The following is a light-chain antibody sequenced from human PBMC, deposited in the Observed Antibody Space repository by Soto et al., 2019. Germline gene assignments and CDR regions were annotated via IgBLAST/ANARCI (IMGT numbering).Light chain of an antibody. CDR3: QKYNDYPLT. CDR2: KAS. Sequence: DIQMTQSPSTLSASVGDRVTIACRASQAISTMLALYQQKPGRAPKFLIYKASSLESGVPSRFSGSGSGTEFTLTISRLQPDDFAVYYCQKYNDYPLTFGGGTKVEIK. V-gene: IGKV1-5*03. J-gene: IGKJ4*01. CDR1: QAISTM.